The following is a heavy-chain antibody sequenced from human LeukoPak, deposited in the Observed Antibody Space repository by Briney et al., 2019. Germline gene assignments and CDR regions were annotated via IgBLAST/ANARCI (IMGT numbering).Heavy chain of an antibody. V-gene: IGHV3-48*01. Sequence: GGSLRLSCAASGFTFSSYSMNWVRQAPGKGLEWVSYISSSSSTIYYADSVKGRFTISRDNSKNTLYLQVSSLRAEDTAVYYCAKDRAGNSGSRGFDYWGQGTLVTVSS. CDR1: GFTFSSYS. CDR3: AKDRAGNSGSRGFDY. J-gene: IGHJ4*02. D-gene: IGHD5-12*01. CDR2: ISSSSSTI.